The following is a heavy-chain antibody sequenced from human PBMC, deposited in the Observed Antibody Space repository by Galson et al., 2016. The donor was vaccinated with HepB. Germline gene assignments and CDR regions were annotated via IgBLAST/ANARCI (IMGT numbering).Heavy chain of an antibody. CDR3: ARRGWYDDH. D-gene: IGHD6-19*01. J-gene: IGHJ4*02. CDR1: GYTFSKYG. Sequence: SVKVSCKASGYTFSKYGINWVRQAPGQGLEWMGWITPNKGDTKYAQKYQGRVTMTTDTSTSTAYMELRGLRPDDTAVYYCARRGWYDDHWGQGTLVTVSS. V-gene: IGHV1-18*01. CDR2: ITPNKGDT.